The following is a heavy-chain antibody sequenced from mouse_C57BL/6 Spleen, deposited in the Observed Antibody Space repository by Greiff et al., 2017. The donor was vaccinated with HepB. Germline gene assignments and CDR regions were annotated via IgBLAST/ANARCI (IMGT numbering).Heavy chain of an antibody. CDR3: ARGRIYDDYGFAY. CDR2: IYPGSGST. J-gene: IGHJ3*01. D-gene: IGHD2-4*01. Sequence: QVQLQQPGAELVKPGASVKMSCKASGYTFTSYWITWVKQRPGQGLEWIGDIYPGSGSTNYNEKFKSKATLTVDTSSSTAYMQLSSLTSEDSAVYYCARGRIYDDYGFAYWGQGTLVTVSA. V-gene: IGHV1-55*01. CDR1: GYTFTSYW.